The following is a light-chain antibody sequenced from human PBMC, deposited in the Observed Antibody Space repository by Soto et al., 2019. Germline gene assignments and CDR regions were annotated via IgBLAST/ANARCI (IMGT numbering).Light chain of an antibody. V-gene: IGKV1D-12*01. CDR2: AAS. J-gene: IGKJ4*01. Sequence: DIQMTQSPSSVSASVGDRVTITCRASQGINSWLAWYQQKPGKAPKLLISAASSLQSGIPSRFSGSGSGTEFTLTISSLQTEDFATYYCQLAYIVPFTFGGGTKVAIK. CDR1: QGINSW. CDR3: QLAYIVPFT.